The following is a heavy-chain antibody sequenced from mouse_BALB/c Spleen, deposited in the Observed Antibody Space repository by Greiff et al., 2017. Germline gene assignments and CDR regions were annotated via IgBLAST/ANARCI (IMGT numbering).Heavy chain of an antibody. V-gene: IGHV5-17*02. J-gene: IGHJ2*01. CDR3: ASYRFDY. D-gene: IGHD5-5*01. CDR1: GFTFSSFG. CDR2: ISSGSSTI. Sequence: EVHLVESGGGLVQPGGSRKLSCAASGFTFSSFGMHWVRQAPEKGLEWVAYISSGSSTIYYADTVKGRFTISRDNPKNTLFLQMTSLRSEDTAMYYCASYRFDYWGQGTTLTVSS.